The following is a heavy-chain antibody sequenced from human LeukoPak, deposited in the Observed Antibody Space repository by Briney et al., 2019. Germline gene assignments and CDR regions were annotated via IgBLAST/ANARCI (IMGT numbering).Heavy chain of an antibody. Sequence: SETLSLTCTVSGGSVSSYYWSWIRQPPEKGLEWIGYIYYSGSTSYNPSLKSRVSISVDTSNNQFSLTLTSVTAADTAVYYCARVRRSGSYPSYFDYWGQGTPVTVSS. CDR1: GGSVSSYY. D-gene: IGHD3-22*01. CDR3: ARVRRSGSYPSYFDY. CDR2: IYYSGST. V-gene: IGHV4-59*02. J-gene: IGHJ4*02.